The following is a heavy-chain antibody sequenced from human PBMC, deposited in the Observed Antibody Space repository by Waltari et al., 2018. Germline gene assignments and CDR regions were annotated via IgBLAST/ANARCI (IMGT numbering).Heavy chain of an antibody. CDR2: ISYDGSNK. J-gene: IGHJ3*02. V-gene: IGHV3-30*03. D-gene: IGHD3-22*01. CDR3: ARDKSFITTGAFDM. Sequence: QDHLDDAGGGVVPTGKSLRRSCPASSPPHFPTGIPLVRQPPGNGLEWVSIISYDGSNKLYRNSVRGRFTIARDNSKKTVYLQMNSLRVEDTAVYYCARDKSFITTGAFDMWGQGTMVTVSS. CDR1: SPPHFPTG.